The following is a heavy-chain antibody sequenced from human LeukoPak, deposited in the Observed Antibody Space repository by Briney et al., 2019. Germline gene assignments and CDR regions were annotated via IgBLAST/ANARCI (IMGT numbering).Heavy chain of an antibody. CDR3: TRGVELRYFDWPQVNVAYNWFDP. CDR2: IRSKAYGGTT. J-gene: IGHJ5*02. Sequence: PGGSLRLSCAASGLTFSSQAINWVRQAPGKGLEWVGFIRSKAYGGTTEYAASVKGRFTISRDDSKSIAYLQMNSLKTEDTAVYYCTRGVELRYFDWPQVNVAYNWFDPWGQGTLVTVSS. V-gene: IGHV3-49*04. CDR1: GLTFSSQA. D-gene: IGHD3-9*01.